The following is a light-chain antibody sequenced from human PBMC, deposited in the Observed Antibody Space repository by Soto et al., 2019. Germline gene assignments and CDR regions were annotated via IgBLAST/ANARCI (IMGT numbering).Light chain of an antibody. CDR3: QQSYSTPWT. Sequence: DIQMTQSPSSLSASVGDRVTITCRASQSISSYLNWYQQKPGKAPKLLIYAASSLQSGVPSRFSGSGSGTDCTITISSLQPEDCETHYCQQSYSTPWTFGQGTKVDIK. J-gene: IGKJ1*01. V-gene: IGKV1-39*01. CDR2: AAS. CDR1: QSISSY.